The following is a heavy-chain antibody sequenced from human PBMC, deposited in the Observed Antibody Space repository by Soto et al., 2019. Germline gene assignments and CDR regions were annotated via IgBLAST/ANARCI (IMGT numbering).Heavy chain of an antibody. CDR2: INPNSGDT. CDR1: GYTFTGYY. J-gene: IGHJ6*02. CDR3: AKGGAIVAAGTRVYLYNAMDV. V-gene: IGHV1-2*02. D-gene: IGHD1-26*01. Sequence: ASVRVSCKASGYTFTGYYVHWVRQAPGQGLEWMGWINPNSGDTYLAQRFQGRVTMNRDTSIGTAYMELRGLTSDDTAEYYCAKGGAIVAAGTRVYLYNAMDVWGQGTTVTVSS.